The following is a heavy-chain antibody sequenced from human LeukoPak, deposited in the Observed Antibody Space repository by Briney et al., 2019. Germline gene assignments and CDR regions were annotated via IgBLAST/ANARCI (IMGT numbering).Heavy chain of an antibody. D-gene: IGHD3-10*01. CDR2: IYHSGST. Sequence: PSGTLSLTCVVSGGSINNNDWWNWVRQPPGKGLEWIGEIYHSGSTNYNPSLKSRVTMSVDKSKNQFSLKLSSVTAADTAVYYCARVSYGQKYGSGSYRHGWFDPWGQGTLVTVSS. CDR1: GGSINNNDW. V-gene: IGHV4-4*02. J-gene: IGHJ5*02. CDR3: ARVSYGQKYGSGSYRHGWFDP.